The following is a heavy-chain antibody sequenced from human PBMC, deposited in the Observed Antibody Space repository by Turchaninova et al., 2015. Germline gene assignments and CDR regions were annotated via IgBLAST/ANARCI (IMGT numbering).Heavy chain of an antibody. D-gene: IGHD3-22*01. CDR2: MYTCGGT. J-gene: IGHJ3*02. Sequence: EVQLVESGGGLIQPGGSLRLSCAASALIVSNYYMSWVRQAPGKGPGWVSVMYTCGGTYYAAAVKGRFTISRDNSKNTLYLQMTSRRAEDTAVYYCARVGGYPLGAFDIWGQGTMVTVSS. CDR3: ARVGGYPLGAFDI. CDR1: ALIVSNYY. V-gene: IGHV3-53*01.